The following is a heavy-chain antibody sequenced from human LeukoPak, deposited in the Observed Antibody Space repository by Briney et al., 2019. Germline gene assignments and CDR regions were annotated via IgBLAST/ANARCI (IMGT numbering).Heavy chain of an antibody. CDR3: ARGLWIVVVTAPPDY. Sequence: GGTLRLSCAASGFTFSSYGMSWVRQAPGKGLEWVSAISGSGGSTYYADSVKGRFTISRDNSKNTLYLQMNSLRAEDTAVYYCARGLWIVVVTAPPDYWGQGTLVTVSS. CDR2: ISGSGGST. CDR1: GFTFSSYG. D-gene: IGHD2-21*02. J-gene: IGHJ4*02. V-gene: IGHV3-23*01.